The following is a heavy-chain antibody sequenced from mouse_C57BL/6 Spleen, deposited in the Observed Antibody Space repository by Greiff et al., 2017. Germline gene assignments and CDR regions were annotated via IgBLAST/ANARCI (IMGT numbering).Heavy chain of an antibody. V-gene: IGHV1-15*01. CDR1: GYTFTDYE. Sequence: VQLQESGAELVRPGASVTLSCKASGYTFTDYEMHWVKQTPVHGLEWIGAIDPETGGTAYNQKFKGKAILTADKSSSTAYMELRSLTSEDSAVYYCTRDNWGPLGYWGQGTLVTVSA. D-gene: IGHD4-1*01. CDR3: TRDNWGPLGY. J-gene: IGHJ3*01. CDR2: IDPETGGT.